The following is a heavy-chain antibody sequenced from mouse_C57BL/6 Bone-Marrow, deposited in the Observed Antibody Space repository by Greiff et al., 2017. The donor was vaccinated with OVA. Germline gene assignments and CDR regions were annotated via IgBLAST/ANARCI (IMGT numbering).Heavy chain of an antibody. V-gene: IGHV3-6*01. D-gene: IGHD2-3*01. CDR3: ARDNDGYYLDY. CDR1: GYSITSGYY. Sequence: EVKLQESGPGLVKPSQSLSLTCSVTGYSITSGYYWNWIRQFPGNKLEWMGYISYDGSNNYNPTLKNRISITRDTSKNQFFLKLNSATTEDTATYYCARDNDGYYLDYWGQGTSVTVSS. CDR2: ISYDGSN. J-gene: IGHJ4*01.